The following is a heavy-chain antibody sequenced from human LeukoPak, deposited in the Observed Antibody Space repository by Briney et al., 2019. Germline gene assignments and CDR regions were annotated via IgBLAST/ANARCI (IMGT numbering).Heavy chain of an antibody. CDR1: GGSISSSSYY. CDR3: ARRRRIYGDYFVRAFDI. CDR2: IYYSGST. Sequence: SETLSLTCTVSGGSISSSSYYWGWIRQPPGKGLEWIGSIYYSGSTYYNPSLKSRVTISVDTSKNQFSLNVSSVTAADTSVYYCARRRRIYGDYFVRAFDIWGQGTMVTVSS. D-gene: IGHD4-17*01. V-gene: IGHV4-39*01. J-gene: IGHJ3*02.